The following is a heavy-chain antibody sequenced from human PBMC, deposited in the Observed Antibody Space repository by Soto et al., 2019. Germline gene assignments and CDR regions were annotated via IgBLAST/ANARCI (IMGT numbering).Heavy chain of an antibody. V-gene: IGHV3-30-3*01. CDR2: ISYDGSNK. CDR1: GFTFSSYA. J-gene: IGHJ4*02. D-gene: IGHD6-6*01. Sequence: GGSLRLSCAASGFTFSSYAMHWVRQAPGKGLEWVAVISYDGSNKYYADSVKGRFTISRDNSKNTLYLQMNSLRAEDTAVYYCARDLSSSSYSYWGQGTLVTVSS. CDR3: ARDLSSSSYSY.